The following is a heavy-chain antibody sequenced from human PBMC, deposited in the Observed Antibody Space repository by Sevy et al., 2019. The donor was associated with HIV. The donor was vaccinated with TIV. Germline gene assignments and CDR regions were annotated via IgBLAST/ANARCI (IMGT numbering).Heavy chain of an antibody. CDR1: GFTFKDYG. D-gene: IGHD4-17*01. Sequence: GGSLRLSCAASGFTFKDYGMHWVRQAPGKGLEWVTFIRYDGSTKYYADSVKGRFTISRDNSKNTRYLQMNSLGVEDTAMYYCAKGPQPMVTTSYGMDVWGQGTKVTVSS. CDR2: IRYDGSTK. CDR3: AKGPQPMVTTSYGMDV. J-gene: IGHJ6*02. V-gene: IGHV3-30*02.